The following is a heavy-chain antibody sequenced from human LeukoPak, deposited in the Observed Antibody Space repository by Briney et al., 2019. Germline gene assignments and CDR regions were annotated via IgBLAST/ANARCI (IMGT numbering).Heavy chain of an antibody. V-gene: IGHV5-51*01. Sequence: GESLKISCKGSGYSFTSYWIGWVRQMPGKGLEWMGIIYPGDSDARYSPSFRGQVTISVDKSINTAYLQWSSLKASDTAMYFCARPGEQLFFDYWGQGTLVTVSS. D-gene: IGHD6-6*01. CDR2: IYPGDSDA. J-gene: IGHJ4*02. CDR1: GYSFTSYW. CDR3: ARPGEQLFFDY.